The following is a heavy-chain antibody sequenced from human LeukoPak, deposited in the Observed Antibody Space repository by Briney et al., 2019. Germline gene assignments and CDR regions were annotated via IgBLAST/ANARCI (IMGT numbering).Heavy chain of an antibody. J-gene: IGHJ3*02. Sequence: HSQTLSLTCAISGDSVSSNSAAWNWIRQSPSRGLECLGRTYYRSKWFNDYAVSVKSRIIIDPDTSKNQFSLQLNSVTPEDAAVYYCARGGSGGRAFDIWGQGTMVTVSS. D-gene: IGHD3-10*01. CDR2: TYYRSKWFN. CDR1: GDSVSSNSAA. CDR3: ARGGSGGRAFDI. V-gene: IGHV6-1*01.